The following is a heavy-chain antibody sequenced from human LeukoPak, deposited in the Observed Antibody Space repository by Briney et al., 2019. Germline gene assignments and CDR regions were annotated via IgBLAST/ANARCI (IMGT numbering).Heavy chain of an antibody. CDR3: AKDTYYYDSSALEVAFDI. V-gene: IGHV3-23*01. CDR1: GFTFSSYA. Sequence: PGGSLRLSCAASGFTFSSYAMSWVRQAPGKGLEWVSAISGSGGSTYYADSVKGRFTISRDNSKNTLYLQMNSLRAEDTAVYYCAKDTYYYDSSALEVAFDIWGQGTMVTDSS. J-gene: IGHJ3*02. CDR2: ISGSGGST. D-gene: IGHD3-22*01.